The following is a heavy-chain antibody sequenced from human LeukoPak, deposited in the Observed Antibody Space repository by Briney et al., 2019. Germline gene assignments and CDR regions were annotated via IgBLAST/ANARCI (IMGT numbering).Heavy chain of an antibody. CDR1: GVSISSSSYY. CDR3: ARARDYYGSGSYPYFDY. Sequence: SETLSLTCNVSGVSISSSSYYWGWIRQPPGKGLGWIGSIYSSGSTYYNSSLKSRVTISIDTSKNRVSLKLSSVTAADTAVYYCARARDYYGSGSYPYFDYWGQGTLVTVSS. J-gene: IGHJ4*02. CDR2: IYSSGST. D-gene: IGHD3-10*01. V-gene: IGHV4-39*07.